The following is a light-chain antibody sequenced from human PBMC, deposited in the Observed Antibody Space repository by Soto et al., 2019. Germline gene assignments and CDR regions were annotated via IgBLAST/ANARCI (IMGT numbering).Light chain of an antibody. CDR2: AAS. CDR3: QQYYSYPRT. CDR1: QGISSY. J-gene: IGKJ4*01. Sequence: AIRMTQSPSSLSASTGDRVTITCRACQGISSYLAWYQQKPGKAPKLLIYAASTLQSGVPSRFSGSGSGTDFTLTISCLQSEDFATYYCQQYYSYPRTFGGGTKVEIK. V-gene: IGKV1-8*01.